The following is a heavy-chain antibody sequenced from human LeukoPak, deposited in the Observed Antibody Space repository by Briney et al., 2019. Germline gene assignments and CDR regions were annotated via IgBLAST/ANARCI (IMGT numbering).Heavy chain of an antibody. CDR2: INPNSGGT. V-gene: IGHV1-2*02. CDR1: GYTFTGYY. D-gene: IGHD3-10*01. Sequence: ASVKVSCKASGYTFTGYYMHWARQAPGQGLEWMGWINPNSGGTNYAQKFQGRVTMTRDTSISTAYMELSRLRSDDTAVYYCARGYYGSGSYFTYWGQGTLVTVSS. CDR3: ARGYYGSGSYFTY. J-gene: IGHJ4*02.